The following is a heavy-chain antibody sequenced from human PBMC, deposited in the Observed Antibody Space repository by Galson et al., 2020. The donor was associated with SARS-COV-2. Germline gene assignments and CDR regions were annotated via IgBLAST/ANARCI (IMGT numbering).Heavy chain of an antibody. V-gene: IGHV4-39*07. CDR3: SRDQGYGSSWSIVDPFDH. J-gene: IGHJ4*02. D-gene: IGHD6-13*01. Sequence: SSETLSLTCTVSGGFISTNTCFWRWIRQPPGTGLERIGSLYYAGTTYYNPSLKRLLTRSMDTSKNQFSLNLSSVTAADTAVYYCSRDQGYGSSWSIVDPFDHWGQGTLVTVSS. CDR1: GGFISTNTCF. CDR2: LYYAGTT.